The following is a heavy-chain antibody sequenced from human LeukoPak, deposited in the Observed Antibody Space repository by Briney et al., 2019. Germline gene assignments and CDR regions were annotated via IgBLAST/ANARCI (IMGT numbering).Heavy chain of an antibody. CDR1: GFTFDDYW. CDR2: INQDGSEK. V-gene: IGHV3-7*01. CDR3: AGSLGYSYGSYH. Sequence: GGSLRLSCVASGFTFDDYWMSWVRQAPGQGLGWVANINQDGSEKYYLDSAKGRFTISRDNAKNTLYLQMNSLRAEDAAMYFCAGSLGYSYGSYHWGQGILVTVSS. D-gene: IGHD5-18*01. J-gene: IGHJ1*01.